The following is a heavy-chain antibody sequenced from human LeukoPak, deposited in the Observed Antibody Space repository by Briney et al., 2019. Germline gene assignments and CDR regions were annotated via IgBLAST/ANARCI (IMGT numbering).Heavy chain of an antibody. Sequence: LQTLSLTCPVSGGSLSSGGFYWSWIRQHPGKGLEWIGYIYYSGSTYYNPSLKSRVTISVDTSKNQFSLKLSSVTAADTAVYYCARRAVTPRYFDYWGQGTLVTVSS. CDR3: ARRAVTPRYFDY. CDR1: GGSLSSGGFY. J-gene: IGHJ4*02. D-gene: IGHD2-21*02. CDR2: IYYSGST. V-gene: IGHV4-31*03.